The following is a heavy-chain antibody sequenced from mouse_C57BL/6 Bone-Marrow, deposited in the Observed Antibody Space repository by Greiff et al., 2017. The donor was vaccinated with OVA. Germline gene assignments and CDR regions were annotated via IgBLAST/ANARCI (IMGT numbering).Heavy chain of an antibody. CDR2: IYPRSGNT. CDR3: ARCRFWFAY. CDR1: GYTFTSYG. V-gene: IGHV1-81*01. Sequence: QVQLKQSGAELARPGASVKLSCKASGYTFTSYGISWVKQRTGQGLEWIGEIYPRSGNTYYNEKFKGKATLPADKSSSTAYMELRSLTSEDSAVYFCARCRFWFAYWGQGTLVTVSA. J-gene: IGHJ3*01.